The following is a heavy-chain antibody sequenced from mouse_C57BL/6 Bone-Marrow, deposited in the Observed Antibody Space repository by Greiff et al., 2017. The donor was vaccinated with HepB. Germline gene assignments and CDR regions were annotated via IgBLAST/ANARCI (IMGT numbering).Heavy chain of an antibody. J-gene: IGHJ4*01. CDR1: GYTFTSYW. Sequence: QVQLQQPGAELVKPGASVKLSCKASGYTFTSYWLHWVKQRPGQGLEWIGMIHPNSGSTNYNEKFKSKATLTVDKSSSTAYMQLSSLTSEDSAVYYCARLRSNLYYAMDYWGQGTSVTVSS. V-gene: IGHV1-64*01. CDR3: ARLRSNLYYAMDY. D-gene: IGHD2-5*01. CDR2: IHPNSGST.